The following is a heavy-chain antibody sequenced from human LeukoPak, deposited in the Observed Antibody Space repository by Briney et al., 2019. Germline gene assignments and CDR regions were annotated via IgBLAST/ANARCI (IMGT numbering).Heavy chain of an antibody. J-gene: IGHJ4*02. CDR3: ARGRGDFWSGYYFDY. CDR1: GGSISSYC. Sequence: PSETLSLTCTVSGGSISSYCWSWIRQPPGKGLEWIRYVFNSGRTNYNPSLRSRVTMSVDTSKNQFSLKLSSVTAADTAVYYCARGRGDFWSGYYFDYWGQGTLVTVSS. CDR2: VFNSGRT. D-gene: IGHD3-3*01. V-gene: IGHV4-59*01.